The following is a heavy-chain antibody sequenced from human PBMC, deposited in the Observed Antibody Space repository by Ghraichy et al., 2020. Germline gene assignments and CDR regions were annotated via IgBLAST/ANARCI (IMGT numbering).Heavy chain of an antibody. CDR3: ARERSVAAYNWFDP. Sequence: ETLSLTCTVSGGSISSYYWSWIRQPPGKGLEWIGYIYYSGSTNYNPSLKSRVTISVDTSKNQFSLKLSSVTAADTAVYYCARERSVAAYNWFDPWGQGTLVTVSS. CDR1: GGSISSYY. CDR2: IYYSGST. D-gene: IGHD2-15*01. J-gene: IGHJ5*02. V-gene: IGHV4-59*01.